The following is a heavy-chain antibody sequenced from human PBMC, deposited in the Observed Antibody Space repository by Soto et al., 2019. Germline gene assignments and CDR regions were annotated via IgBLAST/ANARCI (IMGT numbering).Heavy chain of an antibody. V-gene: IGHV3-23*01. Sequence: GGSLRLSCAASGFTFSNYAMTWVRQAPGKGLEWVSVISGSGGSPYYADSVKGRFTISRDNSKNTLYLQMNSLRAEDTAVYYCAKATYYYDSSGYYRVYFDYWGQGTLVTVSS. CDR3: AKATYYYDSSGYYRVYFDY. CDR1: GFTFSNYA. D-gene: IGHD3-22*01. CDR2: ISGSGGSP. J-gene: IGHJ4*02.